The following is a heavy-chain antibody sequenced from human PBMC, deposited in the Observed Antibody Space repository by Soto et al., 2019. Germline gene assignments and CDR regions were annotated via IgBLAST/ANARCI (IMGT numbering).Heavy chain of an antibody. J-gene: IGHJ4*02. Sequence: QVQLVQSGAEVKKPGSSVKVSCKASGGTFSSYTISWVRQAPGQGLEWMGRIIPILGIANYAQKFQGRVTITAENPTTTAYMGLTSLRCGDTAVYSGAGLPRYRGGGDNWGQGPLVTFSS. D-gene: IGHD6-25*01. CDR2: IIPILGIA. CDR1: GGTFSSYT. CDR3: AGLPRYRGGGDN. V-gene: IGHV1-69*02.